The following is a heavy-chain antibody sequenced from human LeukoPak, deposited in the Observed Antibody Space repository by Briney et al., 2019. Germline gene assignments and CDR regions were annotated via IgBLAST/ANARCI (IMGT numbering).Heavy chain of an antibody. J-gene: IGHJ4*02. CDR1: GGSISSYY. CDR3: ARVRVDIVAFDY. Sequence: SETLSLTCTVSGGSISSYYWSWIRQLPGKGLEWIGYIYSRGSTNYIPSLKSRVTISVDTSKNQFSLKLSSVTAADTAVYYCARVRVDIVAFDYWGQGTLVTVSS. CDR2: IYSRGST. V-gene: IGHV4-59*01. D-gene: IGHD5-12*01.